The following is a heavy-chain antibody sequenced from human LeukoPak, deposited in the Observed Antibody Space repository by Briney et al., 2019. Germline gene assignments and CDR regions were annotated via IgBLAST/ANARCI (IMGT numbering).Heavy chain of an antibody. CDR1: GFSLSTSGMR. D-gene: IGHD3-10*01. J-gene: IGHJ4*02. CDR3: ARTSYYYGLGSLDY. V-gene: IGHV2-70*04. CDR2: IDWDHDK. Sequence: SGPTLVNPTQTLTLTCTFSGFSLSTSGMRVSWIRQPPGKALEWLARIDWDHDKYYSTSLKTRLTISKDTSKNQVVLTMTNMDPVDTATYYCARTSYYYGLGSLDYSGQGTLVTVSS.